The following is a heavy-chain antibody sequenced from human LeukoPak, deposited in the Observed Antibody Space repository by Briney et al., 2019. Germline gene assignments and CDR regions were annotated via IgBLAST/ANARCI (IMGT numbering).Heavy chain of an antibody. CDR2: IYTSGST. Sequence: SETLSLTCTVSGCSISSYYWSWIRQPAGKGLEWIGRIYTSGSTNYNPSLKSRVTMSVDTSKDQFSLKLSSVTAADTAVYYCARHTRWLQLVPWGQGTLVTVSS. CDR3: ARHTRWLQLVP. V-gene: IGHV4-4*07. D-gene: IGHD5-24*01. J-gene: IGHJ5*02. CDR1: GCSISSYY.